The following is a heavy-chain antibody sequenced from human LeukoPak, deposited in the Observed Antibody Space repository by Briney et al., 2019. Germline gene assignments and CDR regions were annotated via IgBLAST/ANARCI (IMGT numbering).Heavy chain of an antibody. J-gene: IGHJ4*02. CDR1: GFTFTDAW. V-gene: IGHV3-15*01. CDR2: SRSKSGRRST. D-gene: IGHD1-26*01. CDR3: TGPSGSYDFDH. Sequence: AGGSLRLSCAASGFTFTDAWKNWVRAVPGKGLEGVGRSRSKSGRRSTDYDAPVKGRFTNSIDDSKNILYLQMNSMKADDTAVYYCTGPSGSYDFDHWGQGTLVAVSS.